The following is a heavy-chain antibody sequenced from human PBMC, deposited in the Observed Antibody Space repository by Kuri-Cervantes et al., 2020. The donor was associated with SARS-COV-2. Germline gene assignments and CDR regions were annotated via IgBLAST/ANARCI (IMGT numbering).Heavy chain of an antibody. Sequence: SETLSLTCTVSGGSISSYYWSWIRQPPGKGLEWIGSIYHSGSTYYNPSLKSRVTISVDTSKNQFSLKLSSVTAADTAVYYCARHGGQTNWGKGDYWGQGTLVTVSS. CDR3: ARHGGQTNWGKGDY. CDR2: IYHSGST. J-gene: IGHJ4*02. D-gene: IGHD7-27*01. V-gene: IGHV4-59*08. CDR1: GGSISSYY.